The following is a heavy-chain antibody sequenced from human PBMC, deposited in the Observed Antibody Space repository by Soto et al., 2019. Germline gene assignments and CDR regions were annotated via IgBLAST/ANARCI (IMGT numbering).Heavy chain of an antibody. Sequence: QLQLQESGPGLVKPSETLSLTCTVSGGSISRSGYYWGWIRQPPGKGLECIGSIYYSGSTYYNPSLKNRVTISVDTTTSKFSLKLRAVTAADTAVNYCARAYCSCTNCYATGYFALWGRGTLVTVSS. CDR1: GGSISRSGYY. D-gene: IGHD2-2*01. CDR2: IYYSGST. J-gene: IGHJ2*01. V-gene: IGHV4-39*01. CDR3: ARAYCSCTNCYATGYFAL.